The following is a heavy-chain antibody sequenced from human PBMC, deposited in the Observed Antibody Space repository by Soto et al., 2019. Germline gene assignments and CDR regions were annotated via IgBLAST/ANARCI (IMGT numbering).Heavy chain of an antibody. V-gene: IGHV4-30-2*01. CDR3: VRQGIGVLHGLVDV. J-gene: IGHJ6*02. Sequence: PSETLSLTCAVSGGSISSGGYSWCWIRQPPGKGLEWIGYIYHSGSTYYNPSLKSRVTISVDTSKNQFSLTLTSVTAADTAVYYCVRQGIGVLHGLVDVWGQGTTVTVSS. CDR2: IYHSGST. D-gene: IGHD3-10*01. CDR1: GGSISSGGYS.